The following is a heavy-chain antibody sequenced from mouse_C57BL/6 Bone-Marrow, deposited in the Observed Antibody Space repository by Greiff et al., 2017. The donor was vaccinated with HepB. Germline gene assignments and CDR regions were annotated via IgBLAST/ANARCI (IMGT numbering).Heavy chain of an antibody. Sequence: EVKLMESGGDLVKPGGSLKLSCAASGFTFSSYGMSWVRQTPDKRLEWVATISSGVSYTYYPDSVKGRFTIPRDNAKNTLYLQMSSLKSEDTAMYYCARHRWLLRYFDVWGTGTTVTVSS. D-gene: IGHD2-3*01. CDR1: GFTFSSYG. V-gene: IGHV5-6*01. CDR2: ISSGVSYT. CDR3: ARHRWLLRYFDV. J-gene: IGHJ1*03.